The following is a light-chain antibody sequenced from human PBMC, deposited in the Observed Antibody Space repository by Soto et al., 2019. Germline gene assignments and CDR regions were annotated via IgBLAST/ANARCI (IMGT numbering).Light chain of an antibody. Sequence: EIVSTQSPGTLSLSPGERATLYCRASQSVNSYLAWYQQKPGQAPRLLISDASNRATGIPARFSGSGSGTDFTLTVSRLEPADFAVYYCQQRSNWPITFGQGTRLEIK. CDR3: QQRSNWPIT. J-gene: IGKJ5*01. CDR2: DAS. V-gene: IGKV3-11*01. CDR1: QSVNSY.